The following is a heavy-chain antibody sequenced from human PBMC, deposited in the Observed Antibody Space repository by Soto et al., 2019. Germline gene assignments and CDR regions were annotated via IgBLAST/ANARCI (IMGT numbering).Heavy chain of an antibody. Sequence: GGSLRLSCAASGFTFSSYSMNWVRQAPGKGLEWVSSISSSSSYIYYADSVKGRFTISRDNAKNSLYLQMNSLRAEDTAVYYCAREERTVTTGDYWGQGTLVTVSS. CDR2: ISSSSSYI. J-gene: IGHJ4*02. CDR3: AREERTVTTGDY. D-gene: IGHD4-4*01. V-gene: IGHV3-21*01. CDR1: GFTFSSYS.